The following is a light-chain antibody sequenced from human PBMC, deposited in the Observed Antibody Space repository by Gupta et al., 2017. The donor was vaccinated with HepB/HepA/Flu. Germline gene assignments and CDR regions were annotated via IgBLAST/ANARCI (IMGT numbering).Light chain of an antibody. CDR3: MQALQTPPWT. CDR1: QSLLHSNGYNY. CDR2: LVS. J-gene: IGKJ1*01. Sequence: DIMMTRSPLSLPLPPGEPASTPCRSSQSLLHSNGYNYLDWYLQKPGQSPLLLIYLVSNRASGVPDRFSGSGSGTDFTLKISRVEAEDVGVYYCMQALQTPPWTFGQGTKVEIK. V-gene: IGKV2-28*01.